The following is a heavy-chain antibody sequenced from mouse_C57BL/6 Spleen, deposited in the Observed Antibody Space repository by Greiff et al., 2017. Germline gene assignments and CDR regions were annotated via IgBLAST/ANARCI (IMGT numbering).Heavy chain of an antibody. CDR2: IYPGDGDT. CDR1: GYAFSSSW. CDR3: ARGGTDGYYDAMDY. Sequence: VQLQQSGPELVKPGASVKISCKASGYAFSSSWMNWVKQRPGKGLEWIGRIYPGDGDTNYNGKFKGKATLTADKSSSTAYMQLSSLTSEDSAVYFCARGGTDGYYDAMDYWGQGTSVTVSS. J-gene: IGHJ4*01. D-gene: IGHD2-3*01. V-gene: IGHV1-82*01.